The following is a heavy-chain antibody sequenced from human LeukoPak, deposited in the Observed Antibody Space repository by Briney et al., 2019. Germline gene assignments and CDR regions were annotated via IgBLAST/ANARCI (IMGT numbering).Heavy chain of an antibody. CDR3: AREPIVAQFYLDGFDY. CDR1: GGSIRSSYYY. Sequence: SETLSLTCTVSGGSIRSSYYYWSWIRQPPGKGLEWIGYIYYSGSTYYNPSLKSRVTISVDTSKNQFSLKLSSVTAADTAVYYCAREPIVAQFYLDGFDYWGQGTLVTVSS. D-gene: IGHD3-22*01. CDR2: IYYSGST. V-gene: IGHV4-30-4*01. J-gene: IGHJ4*02.